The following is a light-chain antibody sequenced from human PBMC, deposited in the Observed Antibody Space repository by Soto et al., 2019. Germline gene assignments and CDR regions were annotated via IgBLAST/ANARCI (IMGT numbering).Light chain of an antibody. Sequence: DTVMTQSPLSLPVTPGEPASISCRSSQSLLHTNGYNYLDWYLQKPGQSPQLLIYLGSFRAAGVPDRFRVRGSGTDFNLKISRVEAADVSLNYCMQALQTPSFGVGTKVAIK. V-gene: IGKV2-28*01. J-gene: IGKJ4*02. CDR3: MQALQTPS. CDR1: QSLLHTNGYNY. CDR2: LGS.